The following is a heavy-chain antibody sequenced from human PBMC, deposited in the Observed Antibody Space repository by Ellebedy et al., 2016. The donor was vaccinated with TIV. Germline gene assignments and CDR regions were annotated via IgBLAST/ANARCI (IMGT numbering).Heavy chain of an antibody. CDR2: IFHSGTT. J-gene: IGHJ5*02. CDR1: RVSITDPTYY. CDR3: ARHLRYSDWRILDL. V-gene: IGHV4-39*01. D-gene: IGHD3-9*01. Sequence: MPSETLSLTCTVSRVSITDPTYYWAWLRQPPGKGLDWLGTIFHSGTTYKSPALSSRGSMSVDTSRNQFSLDLISVTAADTAVYYCARHLRYSDWRILDLWGPGILVAVSS.